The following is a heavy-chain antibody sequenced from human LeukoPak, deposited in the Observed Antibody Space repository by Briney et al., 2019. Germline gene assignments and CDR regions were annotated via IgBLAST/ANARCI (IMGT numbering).Heavy chain of an antibody. CDR1: GYTFTGYY. Sequence: GASVKVSCKASGYTFTGYYMHWVRQAPGQGLEWMGWINTNSGGTNYAQKFQGRVTMTRDTSISTAYMELSRLRSDDTAVYNCAREGGIYCSGGSYYIDYWGQGTLVTVSS. J-gene: IGHJ4*02. V-gene: IGHV1-2*02. CDR2: INTNSGGT. D-gene: IGHD2-15*01. CDR3: AREGGIYCSGGSYYIDY.